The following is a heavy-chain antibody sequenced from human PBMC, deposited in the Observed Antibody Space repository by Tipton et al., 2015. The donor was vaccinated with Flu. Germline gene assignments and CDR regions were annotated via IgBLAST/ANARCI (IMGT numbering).Heavy chain of an antibody. CDR1: GGSFSGYY. J-gene: IGHJ5*02. CDR2: INHSGST. CDR3: ARGPAMVRSWFDP. V-gene: IGHV4-34*01. Sequence: GLVKPSETLSLTCAVYGGSFSGYYWSWIRQPPGKGLEWIGEINHSGSTNYNPSLKSRVTISVDTSKNQFSLKLSSVTAADTAVYYCARGPAMVRSWFDPWGQGTLVTVSS. D-gene: IGHD5-18*01.